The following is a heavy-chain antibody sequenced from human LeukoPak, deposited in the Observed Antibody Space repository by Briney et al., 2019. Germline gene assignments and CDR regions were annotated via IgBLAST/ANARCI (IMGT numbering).Heavy chain of an antibody. Sequence: GGSLRLSCAASGFTFSSYATSWVRQAPGKGLEWVSAISGSGGSTYYADSVKGRFTISRDNSKNTLYLQMNSLRAEDTAVYYCAMRRYCSSTSCYPFDYWGQGTLVTVSS. J-gene: IGHJ4*02. CDR2: ISGSGGST. CDR1: GFTFSSYA. D-gene: IGHD2-2*01. CDR3: AMRRYCSSTSCYPFDY. V-gene: IGHV3-23*01.